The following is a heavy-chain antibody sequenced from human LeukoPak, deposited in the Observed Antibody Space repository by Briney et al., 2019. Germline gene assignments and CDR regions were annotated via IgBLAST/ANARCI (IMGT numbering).Heavy chain of an antibody. CDR2: IKSKTDGGTT. CDR1: GFTVSSNY. CDR3: TTEHVWGTYYY. D-gene: IGHD3-16*01. V-gene: IGHV3-15*01. J-gene: IGHJ4*02. Sequence: GGSLRLSCAASGFTVSSNYMSWVRQAPGKGLEWVGRIKSKTDGGTTDYAAPVKGRFTISRDDSKNTLYLQMNSLKTEDTAVYYCTTEHVWGTYYYWGQGTLVTVSS.